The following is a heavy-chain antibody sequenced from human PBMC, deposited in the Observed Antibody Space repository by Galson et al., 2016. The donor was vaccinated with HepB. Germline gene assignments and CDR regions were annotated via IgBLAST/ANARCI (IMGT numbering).Heavy chain of an antibody. CDR3: VREMRSVGPIN. CDR2: IFSSGNT. D-gene: IGHD1-26*01. Sequence: ETLSLTCTVSGDSISSFYWSWIRQPPGKGLGWIGYIFSSGNTNYNPSFKSRVTISVATSKNQFFLKLTSVTPADTAVYYCVREMRSVGPINWGQGTLVTASS. V-gene: IGHV4-59*01. CDR1: GDSISSFY. J-gene: IGHJ4*02.